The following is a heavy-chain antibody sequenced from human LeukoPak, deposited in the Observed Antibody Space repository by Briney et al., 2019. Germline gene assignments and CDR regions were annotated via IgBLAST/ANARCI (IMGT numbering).Heavy chain of an antibody. V-gene: IGHV4-59*01. CDR1: GGSICSYY. D-gene: IGHD5-18*01. CDR3: ARSRWDGYSYGYYYYGMDV. J-gene: IGHJ6*02. CDR2: IYYSGST. Sequence: PSETLSLTCTVSGGSICSYYWSWIRQPPGKGLEWIGYIYYSGSTNYNPSLKSRVTISVDTSKNQFSLKLSSVTAADTAVYYCARSRWDGYSYGYYYYGMDVWGQGTTVTVSS.